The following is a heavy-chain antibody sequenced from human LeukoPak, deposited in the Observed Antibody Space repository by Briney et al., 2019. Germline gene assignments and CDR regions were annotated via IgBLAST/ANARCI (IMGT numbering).Heavy chain of an antibody. D-gene: IGHD3-3*01. Sequence: GGSLRLSCAASGFTFSGDWMHCGRQVPEKGLGLGSRIYNVGSVTTYADSVKGRFTVSRDNTKNTPYLTMNSLRAEDTAIYSCARGGGWDTIFRVVQYMDVWGKGTTVTVSS. J-gene: IGHJ6*03. CDR3: ARGGGWDTIFRVVQYMDV. CDR1: GFTFSGDW. V-gene: IGHV3-74*01. CDR2: IYNVGSVT.